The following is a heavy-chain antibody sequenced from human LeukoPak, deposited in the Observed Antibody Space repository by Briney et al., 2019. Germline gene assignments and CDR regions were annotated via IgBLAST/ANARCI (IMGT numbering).Heavy chain of an antibody. D-gene: IGHD3-16*02. CDR2: IKQDGSEK. J-gene: IGHJ4*02. CDR1: GFTFSSYW. CDR3: ATVYDYVWGSYRPFDY. Sequence: PGGSLRLSCAASGFTFSSYWMSWVRQAPGKGLEWVANIKQDGSEKYYVDSVKGRFTISRDNAKNSLYLQMNSLRAEDTAVYYCATVYDYVWGSYRPFDYWGQETLVTVSS. V-gene: IGHV3-7*05.